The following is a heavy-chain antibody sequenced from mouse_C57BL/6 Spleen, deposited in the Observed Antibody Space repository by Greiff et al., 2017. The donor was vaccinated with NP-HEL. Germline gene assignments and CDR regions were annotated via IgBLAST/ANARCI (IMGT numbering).Heavy chain of an antibody. D-gene: IGHD1-1*01. CDR2: IDPENGGT. CDR3: TRGPITTVVAGCDY. V-gene: IGHV1-15*01. CDR1: GYTFTDYE. J-gene: IGHJ2*01. Sequence: VQLQQSGAELVRPGASVTLSCKASGYTFTDYEMHWVKQTPVHGLEWIGAIDPENGGTAYNQKFKGKAILTADKSSSTAYMELRSLTSDDAAVYYCTRGPITTVVAGCDYWGQGTTLTVSS.